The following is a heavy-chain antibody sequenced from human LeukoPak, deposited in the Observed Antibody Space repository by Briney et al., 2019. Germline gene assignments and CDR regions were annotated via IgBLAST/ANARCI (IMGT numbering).Heavy chain of an antibody. CDR2: IYYSGST. CDR3: ATLGAGPTYYDFWSGYSSFYFDY. J-gene: IGHJ4*02. Sequence: SETLSLTCTVSGGSVSSGSYYWSWIRQPPGKGLEWIGYIYYSGSTNYNPSLKSRVTISVDTSKNQFSLKLSSVTAADTAVYYCATLGAGPTYYDFWSGYSSFYFDYWGQGTLVTVSS. D-gene: IGHD3-3*01. CDR1: GGSVSSGSYY. V-gene: IGHV4-61*01.